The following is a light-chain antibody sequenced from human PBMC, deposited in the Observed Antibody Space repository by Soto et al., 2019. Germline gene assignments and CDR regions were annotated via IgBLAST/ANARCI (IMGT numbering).Light chain of an antibody. CDR2: AAS. CDR1: QGVNTY. CDR3: QKYNSAPWT. J-gene: IGKJ1*01. V-gene: IGKV1-27*01. Sequence: DIQMTQSPSSLSASVGDRVTITCRASQGVNTYLAWYQQKPGKVPKLLIYAASTLQSGVPSRFSGSGSGTDFTLTISSLQPEDVATYYCQKYNSAPWTFGPGTKVEIK.